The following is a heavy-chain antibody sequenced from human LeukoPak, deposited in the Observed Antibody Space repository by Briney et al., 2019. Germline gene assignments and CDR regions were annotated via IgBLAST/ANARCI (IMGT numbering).Heavy chain of an antibody. V-gene: IGHV1-2*02. CDR2: INPNSGAT. CDR1: GGTFSSYA. D-gene: IGHD3-22*01. CDR3: ASNYDRSGYYAFDM. J-gene: IGHJ3*02. Sequence: ASVKVSCKASGGTFSSYAISWVRQAPGQGLEWMGRINPNSGATKYVQKFQGRVTMTRDTSISTAYMELSSLRSDDMAVYYCASNYDRSGYYAFDMWGQGTVVTVSS.